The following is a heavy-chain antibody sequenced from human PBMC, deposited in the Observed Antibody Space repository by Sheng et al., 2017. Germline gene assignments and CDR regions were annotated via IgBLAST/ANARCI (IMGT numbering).Heavy chain of an antibody. CDR1: GGSFSNYP. J-gene: IGHJ4*02. Sequence: QVQLVQSGAEVKKPGSSVKVSCKVSGGSFSNYPISWVRQAPGQGLEWMGRITPMFGPAIYSQKFQGRVTITTDESTTTAYMDLSSLRSEDTAVYFCARAGRAVAALGYWGQGTLVTVSS. CDR3: ARAGRAVAALGY. CDR2: ITPMFGPA. V-gene: IGHV1-69*05. D-gene: IGHD2-15*01.